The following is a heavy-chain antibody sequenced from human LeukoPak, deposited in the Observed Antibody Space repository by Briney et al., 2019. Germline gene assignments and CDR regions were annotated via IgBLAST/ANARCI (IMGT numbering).Heavy chain of an antibody. CDR3: ARGGITGTTRGPTGLNDAFDI. V-gene: IGHV1-2*04. CDR1: GYTFTDYY. CDR2: INPDSGGA. J-gene: IGHJ3*02. Sequence: ASVRVSCKVSGYTFTDYYMNWGRQAPGQGLEWMGRINPDSGGAIYAQKFQGWVTMTRDTSICTAYMELSRLRSDDTAVYYCARGGITGTTRGPTGLNDAFDIWGQGTMVTVSS. D-gene: IGHD1-20*01.